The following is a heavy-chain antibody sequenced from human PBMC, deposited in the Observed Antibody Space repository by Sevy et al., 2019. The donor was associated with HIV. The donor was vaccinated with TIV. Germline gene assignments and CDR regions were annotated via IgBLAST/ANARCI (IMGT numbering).Heavy chain of an antibody. Sequence: ASVKVSCKASGYTFTGYYMHWERQAPGQGLEWMGWINPNSGGTNYAQKFQGRVTMTRDTSISTAYMELSRLRSDDPAVYYCARAAQYCSGGSCYGPGDYYYGMDVWGQGTTVTVSS. CDR3: ARAAQYCSGGSCYGPGDYYYGMDV. D-gene: IGHD2-15*01. J-gene: IGHJ6*02. CDR2: INPNSGGT. V-gene: IGHV1-2*02. CDR1: GYTFTGYY.